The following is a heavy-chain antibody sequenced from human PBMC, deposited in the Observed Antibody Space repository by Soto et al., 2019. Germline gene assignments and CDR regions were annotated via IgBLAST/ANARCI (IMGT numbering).Heavy chain of an antibody. D-gene: IGHD2-21*02. CDR2: MYNTGST. CDR1: GFSIIGYY. J-gene: IGHJ6*02. CDR3: ARDLWGYCGTDCYPLDV. V-gene: IGHV4-59*01. Sequence: SETHSLTSTFSGFSIIGYYWSWIRQPTGKGLEWIGYMYNTGSTVYNPSFKSRVTISVDTSKNQFSLKLNSVTAADTAVYYCARDLWGYCGTDCYPLDVWGQGTTVTVSS.